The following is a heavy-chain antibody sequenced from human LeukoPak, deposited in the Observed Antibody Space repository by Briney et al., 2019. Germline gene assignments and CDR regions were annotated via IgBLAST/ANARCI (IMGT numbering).Heavy chain of an antibody. D-gene: IGHD4-23*01. CDR1: GFTFSSYW. CDR2: ISGSGDRI. CDR3: AKALSDGGSLDY. J-gene: IGHJ4*02. V-gene: IGHV3-23*01. Sequence: PGGSLRLSCAASGFTFSSYWMSWVRQAPGKGLEWVSAISGSGDRIYYADSVKGRFTISRDNSKNTLYLQMNSLRAEDTAVYYCAKALSDGGSLDYWGQGTLVTVSS.